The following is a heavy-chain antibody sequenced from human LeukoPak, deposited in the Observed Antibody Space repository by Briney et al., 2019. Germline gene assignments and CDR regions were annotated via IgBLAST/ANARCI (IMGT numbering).Heavy chain of an antibody. CDR1: GFTFSSYG. V-gene: IGHV3-30*18. Sequence: GGSLRLSCAASGFTFSSYGMHWVRQAPGKGLEWVAVISYDGSNKYYADSVKGRFTISRDNSKNTLYLQMNSLRAEDTAVYYCAKDLDIVATGYYYYYYGMDVRGQGTTVTVSS. J-gene: IGHJ6*02. D-gene: IGHD5-12*01. CDR2: ISYDGSNK. CDR3: AKDLDIVATGYYYYYYGMDV.